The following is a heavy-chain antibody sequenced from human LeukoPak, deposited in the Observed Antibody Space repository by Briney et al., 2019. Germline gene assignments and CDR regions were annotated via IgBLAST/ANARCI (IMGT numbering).Heavy chain of an antibody. CDR3: ARGSSSWYGVNYYYYYMDV. D-gene: IGHD6-13*01. CDR1: GDSVSSNSAA. CDR2: TYYRSKWYN. J-gene: IGHJ6*03. V-gene: IGHV6-1*01. Sequence: SQTLSLTCAISGDSVSSNSAAWNWIRQSPSRGLEWLGRTYYRSKWYNDYAVSVKSRITINPDTSKNQFSLQLNSVTPEDTAVYYCARGSSSWYGVNYYYYYMDVWGKGTTVTVSS.